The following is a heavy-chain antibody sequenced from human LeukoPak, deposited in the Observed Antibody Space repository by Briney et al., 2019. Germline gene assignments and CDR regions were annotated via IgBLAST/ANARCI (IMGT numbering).Heavy chain of an antibody. J-gene: IGHJ6*03. Sequence: ASVKVSCKASGYTFTTYHIHWVRQAPGQGLEWMGIINPSSGGTTYAQKFQGRVTMTRDTSTSTLYMELSSLRSEDTAVYYCASVVVRGVYYMDVWGKGTTVTVSS. CDR2: INPSSGGT. V-gene: IGHV1-46*01. CDR3: ASVVVRGVYYMDV. CDR1: GYTFTTYH. D-gene: IGHD3-10*01.